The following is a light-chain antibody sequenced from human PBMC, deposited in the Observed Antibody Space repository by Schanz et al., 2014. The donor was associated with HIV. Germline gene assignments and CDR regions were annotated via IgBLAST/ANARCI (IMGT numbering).Light chain of an antibody. J-gene: IGKJ4*01. CDR3: QYFGNSGGT. Sequence: EIVLTQSPGTLSLSPGERATLSCRASQTVSSNSLGWYQQKRGQVPRLLIYSASRRATGIPDRFSGSGSGTDFTLTISRLEPEDFAVYFCQYFGNSGGTFGGGTKVEIK. CDR2: SAS. V-gene: IGKV3-20*01. CDR1: QTVSSNS.